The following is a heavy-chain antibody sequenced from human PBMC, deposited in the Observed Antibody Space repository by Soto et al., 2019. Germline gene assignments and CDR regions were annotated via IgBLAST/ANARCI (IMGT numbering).Heavy chain of an antibody. CDR1: GDSITSSSYY. CDR2: IYYDGNT. V-gene: IGHV4-39*01. J-gene: IGHJ3*01. Sequence: PSETLSLTCTVSGDSITSSSYYWGWIRQPPGKGLECIGNIYYDGNTYYNPSLKSRVTISLDTSKNQFSLRLNSVTAADTAVYYCARGDYHDTSGPFSDAFDVWGQGTMVTVSS. CDR3: ARGDYHDTSGPFSDAFDV. D-gene: IGHD3-22*01.